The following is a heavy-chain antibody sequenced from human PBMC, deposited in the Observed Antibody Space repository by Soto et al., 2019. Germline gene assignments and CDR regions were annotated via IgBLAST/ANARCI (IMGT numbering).Heavy chain of an antibody. J-gene: IGHJ5*02. D-gene: IGHD3-22*01. CDR3: ARTLHLHYYDSSGYTRTANWFDP. Sequence: GASVKVSCKASGGTFSSYAISWVRQAPGQGLEWMGGIIPIFGTANYAQKFQGRVTITADESTSTAYMELSSLRSEDTAVYYCARTLHLHYYDSSGYTRTANWFDPWGQGTLVTVSS. CDR1: GGTFSSYA. V-gene: IGHV1-69*13. CDR2: IIPIFGTA.